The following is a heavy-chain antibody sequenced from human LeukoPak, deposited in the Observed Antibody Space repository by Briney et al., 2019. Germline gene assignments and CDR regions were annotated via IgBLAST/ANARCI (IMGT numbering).Heavy chain of an antibody. CDR2: ISGSGGST. V-gene: IGHV3-23*01. J-gene: IGHJ4*02. CDR1: GFSLSSYA. D-gene: IGHD3-10*01. CDR3: ARFPRLQYYFDY. Sequence: GGSLRLSCAASGFSLSSYAMSWGREAPGEGREWVSAISGSGGSTYYADSVKGRFTISRDNSKNTLYLQMNSLRAEDTAVYYCARFPRLQYYFDYWGQGPLVTVSS.